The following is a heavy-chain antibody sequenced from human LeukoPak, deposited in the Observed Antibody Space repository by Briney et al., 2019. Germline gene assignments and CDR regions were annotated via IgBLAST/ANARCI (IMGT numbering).Heavy chain of an antibody. J-gene: IGHJ4*02. V-gene: IGHV3-23*01. D-gene: IGHD3-22*01. CDR2: ISGSGGST. CDR3: AGRTYYYDSSGSDY. CDR1: GYTFSSYA. Sequence: GGSLRLSCAASGYTFSSYAMSWVRQAPGKGLEWVSAISGSGGSTYYADSVKGRFTISRHNSKNTLYLQMNSLRAEDTAVYYCAGRTYYYDSSGSDYWGQGTLVTVSS.